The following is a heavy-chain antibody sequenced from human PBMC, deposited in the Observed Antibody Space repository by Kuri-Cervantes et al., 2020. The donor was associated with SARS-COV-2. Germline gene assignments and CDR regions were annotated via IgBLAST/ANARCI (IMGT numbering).Heavy chain of an antibody. J-gene: IGHJ4*02. D-gene: IGHD7-27*01. CDR2: IFAGGNT. CDR1: GFSVNSSR. CDR3: ARDPDWGGNY. Sequence: GESLKISCAASGFSVNSSRMPWVRQAPGKGLEWVSIIFAGGNTLLADSVRGRFTISGDNAKNSLYLQMNSLRAEDTAVYYCARDPDWGGNYWGQGTLVTVSS. V-gene: IGHV3-53*01.